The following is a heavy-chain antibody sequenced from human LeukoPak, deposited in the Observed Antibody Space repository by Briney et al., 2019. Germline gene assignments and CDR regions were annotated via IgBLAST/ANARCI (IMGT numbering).Heavy chain of an antibody. J-gene: IGHJ5*02. CDR1: GFAVSSNY. CDR2: IYSGGNT. CDR3: ARGLNWFDP. Sequence: PVGSLRLSCAASGFAVSSNYMTWVRQAPGKGLEWVSVIYSGGNTNFAESVKGRFIISRDNSKNTLYLQMNSLRAEDTAVYYCARGLNWFDPWGQGTLVAVSS. V-gene: IGHV3-66*01.